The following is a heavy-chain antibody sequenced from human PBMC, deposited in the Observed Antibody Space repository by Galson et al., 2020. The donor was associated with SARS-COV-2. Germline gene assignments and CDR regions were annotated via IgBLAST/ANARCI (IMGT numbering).Heavy chain of an antibody. J-gene: IGHJ4*02. CDR2: TYYSGST. CDR3: ARLPDTSDWYGGFDS. D-gene: IGHD6-19*01. Sequence: SETLSLTCPVSGGSISCGGSYWSWPRQHPGKGLEWIGYTYYSGSTYYNPSLKSRVTISVDTSKNQFSLKLRSVAAPDTAVYDCARLPDTSDWYGGFDSWGQGTLVTVSS. CDR1: GGSISCGGSY. V-gene: IGHV4-31*03.